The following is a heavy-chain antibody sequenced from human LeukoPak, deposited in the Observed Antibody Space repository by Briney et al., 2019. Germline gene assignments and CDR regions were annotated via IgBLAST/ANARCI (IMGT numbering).Heavy chain of an antibody. V-gene: IGHV3-30*14. Sequence: GGSLRLSCESSGFTFSRYSMHWVRQAPGKGLEWVAVISHDGTTKYNADSVKGRFTISRDNSKNTLYLQMNSLRAEDTAVYYCARDRYYDSSGYYPLDYWGQGTLVTVSS. CDR3: ARDRYYDSSGYYPLDY. CDR2: ISHDGTTK. J-gene: IGHJ4*02. CDR1: GFTFSRYS. D-gene: IGHD3-22*01.